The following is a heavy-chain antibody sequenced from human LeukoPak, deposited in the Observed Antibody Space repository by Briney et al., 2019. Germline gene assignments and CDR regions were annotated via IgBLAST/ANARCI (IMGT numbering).Heavy chain of an antibody. Sequence: PSETLSLTCAVYGGSFSGYYWSWIRQPPGKGLEWIGEINHSGSTNYNPSLKSRVTISVDTSNNQFSLRLSSVTAAGTAVYYCARELYSSGYHDAFDIWGQGTMVTVSS. CDR1: GGSFSGYY. D-gene: IGHD3-22*01. V-gene: IGHV4-34*01. CDR2: INHSGST. CDR3: ARELYSSGYHDAFDI. J-gene: IGHJ3*02.